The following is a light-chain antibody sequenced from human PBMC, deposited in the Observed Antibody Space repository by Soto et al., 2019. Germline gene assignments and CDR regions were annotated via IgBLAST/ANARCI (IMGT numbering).Light chain of an antibody. CDR1: QSVSSSY. J-gene: IGKJ4*01. CDR3: QQYGISPT. CDR2: GAS. V-gene: IGKV3-20*01. Sequence: EIVLTQSPGTLSLSPGERATLSCRASQSVSSSYLAWHQQKPGQAPRLLIYGASSRATGIPDRFSGSGSGTDFTLTISRLEPEDLAVYYCQQYGISPTFGGGTKVEIK.